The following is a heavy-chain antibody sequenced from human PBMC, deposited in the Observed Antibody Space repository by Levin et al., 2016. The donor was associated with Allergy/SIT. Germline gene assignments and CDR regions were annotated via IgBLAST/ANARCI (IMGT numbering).Heavy chain of an antibody. Sequence: SGPTLVKPTQTLTLTCTFSGFSLSTNGVGVGWIRQPPGKALEWLAFIYWTGDKWYSPSLESRLTITKDTSRNQVVLTVTNMDPVDTATYYCARRVRYYGGGRYYAHFDYWGQGALVTVSS. CDR1: GFSLSTNGVG. D-gene: IGHD2-21*01. V-gene: IGHV2-5*01. J-gene: IGHJ4*02. CDR3: ARRVRYYGGGRYYAHFDY. CDR2: IYWTGDK.